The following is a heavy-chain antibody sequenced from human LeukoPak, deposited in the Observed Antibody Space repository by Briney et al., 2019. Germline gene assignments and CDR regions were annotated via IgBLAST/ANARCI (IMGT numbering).Heavy chain of an antibody. CDR3: ARDLFGEAV. D-gene: IGHD3-3*01. J-gene: IGHJ3*01. CDR1: GYSISSGYY. CDR2: IYYSGST. Sequence: PSETLSLTCAVSGYSISSGYYWSWIRQPPGKGLEWIGYIYYSGSTNYNPSLKSRVTISVDTSKNQFSLKLSSVTAADTAVYYCARDLFGEAVWGQGTMVTVSS. V-gene: IGHV4-61*01.